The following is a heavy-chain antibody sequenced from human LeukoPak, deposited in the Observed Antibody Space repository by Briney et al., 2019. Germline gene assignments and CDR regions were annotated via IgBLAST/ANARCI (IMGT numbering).Heavy chain of an antibody. D-gene: IGHD3-16*01. J-gene: IGHJ3*02. V-gene: IGHV1-69*04. CDR1: GRTFSSYA. Sequence: SVKVSCKASGRTFSSYAISWVRQAPGQGLEWMGRIIPILGIANYAQKFQGRVTITADKSTSTAYMELSSLRSEDTAVYYCASIRGILPHTINDAFDIWGQGTMVTVSS. CDR3: ASIRGILPHTINDAFDI. CDR2: IIPILGIA.